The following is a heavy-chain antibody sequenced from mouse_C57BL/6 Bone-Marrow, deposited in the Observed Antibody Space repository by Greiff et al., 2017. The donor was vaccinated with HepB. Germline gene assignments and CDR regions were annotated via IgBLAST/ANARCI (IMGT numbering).Heavy chain of an antibody. CDR2: IRNKANGYTT. V-gene: IGHV7-3*01. J-gene: IGHJ2*01. CDR1: GFTFTDYY. Sequence: EVQLVESGGGLVQPGGSLSLSCAASGFTFTDYYMSWVRQPPGKALEWLGFIRNKANGYTTEYSASVKGRFTISRDNSQSILYLQVNALRAEDSATYYCARKGAYFYYFDYWGQGTTLTVSS. D-gene: IGHD1-1*01. CDR3: ARKGAYFYYFDY.